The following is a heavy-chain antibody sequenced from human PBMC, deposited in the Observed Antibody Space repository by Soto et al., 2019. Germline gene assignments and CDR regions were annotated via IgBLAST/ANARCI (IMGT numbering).Heavy chain of an antibody. J-gene: IGHJ6*02. CDR2: LYYSGST. CDR3: VGDKNRATRGYYYCGMDV. D-gene: IGHD1-1*01. V-gene: IGHV4-59*01. Sequence: SETLSLTCTVSGGSINGYYWNWIRQPPGKGLEWIGYLYYSGSTNYNPSLKSRVNISLDTSKKQFSLKLSSVTAADTAIYFCVGDKNRATRGYYYCGMDVWGQGTTVTVSS. CDR1: GGSINGYY.